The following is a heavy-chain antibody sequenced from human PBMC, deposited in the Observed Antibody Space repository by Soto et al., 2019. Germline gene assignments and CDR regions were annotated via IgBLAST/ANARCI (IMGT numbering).Heavy chain of an antibody. V-gene: IGHV3-30*18. CDR2: ISYDGSNK. Sequence: GGSMRLSCAASGFTFSSYGMHWVRQAPGKGLEWVAVISYDGSNKYYADSVKGRFTISRDNSKNTLYLQMNSLRAEDTAVYYCAEDRERYFDWLYYGMDVWGQGTTVTVSS. CDR3: AEDRERYFDWLYYGMDV. J-gene: IGHJ6*02. CDR1: GFTFSSYG. D-gene: IGHD3-9*01.